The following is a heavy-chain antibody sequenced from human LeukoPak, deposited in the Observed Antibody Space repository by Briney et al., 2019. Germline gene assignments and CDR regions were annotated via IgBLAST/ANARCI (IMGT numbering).Heavy chain of an antibody. V-gene: IGHV3-23*01. CDR3: AKWGDYDVLTGYYDPDY. Sequence: GASLRLSCAASGFTFSNYAMSWVRQAPGKGLEWVSAITGSGGGTYYADSVKGRFTISRDNSKNTLYLQMNSLRAEDTAVYYCAKWGDYDVLTGYYDPDYCGQGTLVTVSS. CDR2: ITGSGGGT. J-gene: IGHJ4*02. D-gene: IGHD3-9*01. CDR1: GFTFSNYA.